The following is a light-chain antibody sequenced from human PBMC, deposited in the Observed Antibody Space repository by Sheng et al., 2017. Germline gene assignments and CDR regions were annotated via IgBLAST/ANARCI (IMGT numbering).Light chain of an antibody. CDR1: QSISTN. Sequence: EIVMTQSPATLSVSPGERATLSCRASQSISTNLAWYQHKPGQAPRLLIYGASTRATGIPARFSGSGSGTEFTLTISSLQSEDFAVYYCQRYIDWPPALTFGGGTKVEIK. J-gene: IGKJ4*01. CDR3: QRYIDWPPALT. CDR2: GAS. V-gene: IGKV3-15*01.